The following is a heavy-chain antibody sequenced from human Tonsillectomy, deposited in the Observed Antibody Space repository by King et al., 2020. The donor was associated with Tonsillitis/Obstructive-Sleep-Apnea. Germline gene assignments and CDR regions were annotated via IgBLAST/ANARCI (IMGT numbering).Heavy chain of an antibody. Sequence: VQLQESGPGLVKPSETLSLTCTVSGASISSYYWSWIRQPPGKGLEWIGYIYYSGSTNYKPSLQSRVTISIDTSKNQFSLKLNSVTTADTAVYYCARKIGIVTGYMDVWGQGTTVTVSS. CDR1: GASISSYY. J-gene: IGHJ6*02. D-gene: IGHD3-9*01. CDR3: ARKIGIVTGYMDV. V-gene: IGHV4-59*01. CDR2: IYYSGST.